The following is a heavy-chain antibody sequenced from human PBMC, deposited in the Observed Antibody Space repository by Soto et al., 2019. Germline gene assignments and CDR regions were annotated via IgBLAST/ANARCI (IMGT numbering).Heavy chain of an antibody. CDR2: ISGSGGST. Sequence: GGSLRLSCAASGFTFSSYAMSWVRQAPGKGLEWVSAISGSGGSTYYADSVKGRFTISRDNSKNTLYLQMNSLRAEDTAVYYCAKDLLRGITGTTIDYWGQGTLVTVSS. V-gene: IGHV3-23*01. CDR3: AKDLLRGITGTTIDY. D-gene: IGHD1-20*01. J-gene: IGHJ4*02. CDR1: GFTFSSYA.